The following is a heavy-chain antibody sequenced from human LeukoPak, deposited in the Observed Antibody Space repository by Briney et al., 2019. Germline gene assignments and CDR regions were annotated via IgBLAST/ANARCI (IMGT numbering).Heavy chain of an antibody. D-gene: IGHD2-15*01. V-gene: IGHV4-59*04. CDR3: ARDRSYCSGGSCSYYFDY. CDR2: IYHSGST. CDR1: GGSISSYY. Sequence: SETLSLTCTVSGGSISSYYWSWIRQPPGKGLEWIGSIYHSGSTYYNPSLKSRVTISVDTSKNQFSLKLSSVTAADTAVYYCARDRSYCSGGSCSYYFDYWGQGTLVTVSS. J-gene: IGHJ4*02.